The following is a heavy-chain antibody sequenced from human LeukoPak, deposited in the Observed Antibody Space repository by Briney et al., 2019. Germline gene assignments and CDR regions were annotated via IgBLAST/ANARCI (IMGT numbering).Heavy chain of an antibody. D-gene: IGHD2-21*02. CDR2: INPDSGGT. V-gene: IGHV1-2*02. Sequence: GASVKVSCKASGYTFTGSYMHWVRQAPGQGLEWMGWINPDSGGTDSAQKFRGRLTMTRDTSISTGYMDLSGPTSDDTAVYYCARAPFCGVDCPPTIDYWGQGTLVTVSS. CDR3: ARAPFCGVDCPPTIDY. J-gene: IGHJ4*02. CDR1: GYTFTGSY.